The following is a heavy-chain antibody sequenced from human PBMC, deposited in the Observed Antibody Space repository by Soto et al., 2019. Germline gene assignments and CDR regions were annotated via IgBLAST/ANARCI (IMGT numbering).Heavy chain of an antibody. Sequence: ASVKLSCKASGYTFTSYGISWVRQAPGQGLEWMGWISAYNGNTNYAQKLQGRVTMTTDTSTSTAYMELRSLRSDDTAVYYCARGRVVVATSYANWFDAWGQGTLVTVSS. CDR3: ARGRVVVATSYANWFDA. CDR1: GYTFTSYG. CDR2: ISAYNGNT. J-gene: IGHJ5*02. D-gene: IGHD2-15*01. V-gene: IGHV1-18*01.